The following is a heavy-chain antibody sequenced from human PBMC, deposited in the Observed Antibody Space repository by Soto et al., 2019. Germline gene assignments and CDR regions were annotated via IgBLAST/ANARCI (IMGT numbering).Heavy chain of an antibody. Sequence: ASVKVSCKASGYTFTGYYMHWVRQAPGQGLEWMGWINPNSGGTNYAQKFQGRVTMTRDTSISTAYMELSRLRSDDTAVYYCARVGGYSGYTWDYWGKGTLVTVSS. CDR3: ARVGGYSGYTWDY. J-gene: IGHJ4*02. CDR2: INPNSGGT. CDR1: GYTFTGYY. V-gene: IGHV1-2*02. D-gene: IGHD5-12*01.